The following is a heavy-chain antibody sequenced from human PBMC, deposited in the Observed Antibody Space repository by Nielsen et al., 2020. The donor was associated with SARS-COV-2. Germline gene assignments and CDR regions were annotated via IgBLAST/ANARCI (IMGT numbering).Heavy chain of an antibody. CDR1: GFTFSSYG. J-gene: IGHJ6*02. CDR2: ISYDGSNK. D-gene: IGHD6-19*01. V-gene: IGHV3-30*18. CDR3: AKERIAVAGTAVYYYGMDV. Sequence: GESLKISCAASGFTFSSYGMHWVRQAPGKGLEWVAVISYDGSNKYYADSVKGRFTISRDNSKSTLYLQMNSLRAEDTAVYYCAKERIAVAGTAVYYYGMDVWGQGTTVTVSS.